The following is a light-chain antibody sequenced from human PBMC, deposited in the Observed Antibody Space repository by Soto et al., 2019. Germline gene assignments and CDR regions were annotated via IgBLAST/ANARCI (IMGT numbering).Light chain of an antibody. V-gene: IGKV3-20*01. J-gene: IGKJ2*03. Sequence: EIVLTQSPGTLSLSPGDRVTLPCRASQSVSSNYLAWYQQKPGQAPRLLIYATSARATGIPDRFSGSGSGTDFTLTISRLEPEDFAMYYCQQYGDYNSPRYSFGQGTRLEI. CDR3: QQYGDYNSPRYS. CDR1: QSVSSNY. CDR2: ATS.